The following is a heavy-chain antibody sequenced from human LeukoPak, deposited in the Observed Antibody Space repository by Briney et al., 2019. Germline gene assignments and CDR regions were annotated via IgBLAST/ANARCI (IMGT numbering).Heavy chain of an antibody. J-gene: IGHJ4*02. Sequence: GGPLGFSCEASGFPFSSYAMSWVRQAPGKGLEWVSAFSGSGGSTYYADSVKGRFTISRDNSKNTLYLQMNSLRAEDTAVYYCAKDKSRYCSSTSCSGFDYWGQGTLVTVSS. CDR2: FSGSGGST. D-gene: IGHD2-2*01. V-gene: IGHV3-23*01. CDR3: AKDKSRYCSSTSCSGFDY. CDR1: GFPFSSYA.